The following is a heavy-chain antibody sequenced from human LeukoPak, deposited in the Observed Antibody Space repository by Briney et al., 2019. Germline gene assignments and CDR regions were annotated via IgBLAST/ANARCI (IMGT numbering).Heavy chain of an antibody. CDR2: IKQDGSEI. J-gene: IGHJ2*01. CDR3: ASCIPGYNYGPWYFDL. V-gene: IGHV3-7*01. D-gene: IGHD5-18*01. CDR1: GFTFSSSW. Sequence: GGSLRLSCVASGFTFSSSWMTWVRQAPGKGLEWMANIKQDGSEIYYVDSVKGRFTISRDNAKNSLYLQMSSLRAEDTAIYYCASCIPGYNYGPWYFDLWGRGTLVTVSS.